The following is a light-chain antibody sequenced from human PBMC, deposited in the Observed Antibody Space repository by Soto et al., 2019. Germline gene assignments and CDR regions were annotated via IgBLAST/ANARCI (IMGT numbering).Light chain of an antibody. V-gene: IGLV2-14*01. CDR1: SSDVGGYNY. CDR2: DVS. CDR3: SSYTSSSTGYV. Sequence: QSLLTQPSSVTGSPGQSITISCPGTSSDVGGYNYVSWYQQHPGKAPKLMIYDVSNRPSGVSNRFSGSKSGNTASLTISGLQAEDEADYYCSSYTSSSTGYVFGTGTKVTVL. J-gene: IGLJ1*01.